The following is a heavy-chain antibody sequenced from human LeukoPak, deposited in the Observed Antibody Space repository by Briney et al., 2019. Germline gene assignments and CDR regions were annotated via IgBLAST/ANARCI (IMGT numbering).Heavy chain of an antibody. D-gene: IGHD3-22*01. CDR1: GGSISSGSYY. CDR3: ASAYYYDSSGYYPHRAQYYYYYYMDV. J-gene: IGHJ6*03. Sequence: SETLSLTCTVSGGSISSGSYYWSWIRQPAGKGLEWIGRIYTCGSTNYNPSLKSRVTISVDTSKNQFSLKLSSVTAADTAVYYCASAYYYDSSGYYPHRAQYYYYYYMDVWGKGTTVTVSS. CDR2: IYTCGST. V-gene: IGHV4-61*02.